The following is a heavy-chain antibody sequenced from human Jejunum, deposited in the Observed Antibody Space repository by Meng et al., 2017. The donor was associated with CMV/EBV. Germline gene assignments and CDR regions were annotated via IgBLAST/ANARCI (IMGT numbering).Heavy chain of an antibody. Sequence: FRSYVISWVRQAPGQGPEWMGAIIPMFGKTSYAQKFQGRVTLTADESTSTAYMEVSSLRHEDTAIYYCARDVRASGLIDHYYGMDVWGQGTSVTVSS. CDR2: IIPMFGKT. J-gene: IGHJ6*02. D-gene: IGHD3-22*01. CDR3: ARDVRASGLIDHYYGMDV. V-gene: IGHV1-69*01. CDR1: FRSYV.